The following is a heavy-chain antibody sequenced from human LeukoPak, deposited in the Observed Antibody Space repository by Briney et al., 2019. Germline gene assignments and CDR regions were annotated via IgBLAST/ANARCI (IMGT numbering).Heavy chain of an antibody. D-gene: IGHD2-2*01. Sequence: GGSLRLSCAASGFTFSSYAMSWVRQAPGKGREWVSAISGSGGSTYYADSVKGRFTISRDNSKNTLYLQMNSLRAEDTAVYYCAKYGYCSSTSCSRTVFDYWGQGTLVTVSS. CDR3: AKYGYCSSTSCSRTVFDY. J-gene: IGHJ4*02. V-gene: IGHV3-23*01. CDR2: ISGSGGST. CDR1: GFTFSSYA.